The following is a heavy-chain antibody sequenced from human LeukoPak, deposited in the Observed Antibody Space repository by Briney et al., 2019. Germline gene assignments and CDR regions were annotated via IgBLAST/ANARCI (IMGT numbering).Heavy chain of an antibody. J-gene: IGHJ4*02. CDR2: IYPGDSDT. D-gene: IGHD3-9*01. CDR1: GYSFTNYW. Sequence: GESLKISCKASGYSFTNYWIGWVRQMPGKGLEWMGIIYPGDSDTRYSPSFQGQVTISADKSISTAYLQWSSLKASDTAMYYCARQENDILTGYFDYWGQGTLVTVSS. CDR3: ARQENDILTGYFDY. V-gene: IGHV5-51*01.